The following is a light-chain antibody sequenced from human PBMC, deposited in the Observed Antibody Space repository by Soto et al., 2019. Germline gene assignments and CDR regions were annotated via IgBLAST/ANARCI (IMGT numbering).Light chain of an antibody. V-gene: IGKV1-5*03. J-gene: IGKJ2*02. CDR1: QSISSW. CDR2: KAS. CDR3: QQYNSYPCT. Sequence: DIQMTQSPSTLSASVGDRVTITCRASQSISSWLAWYQQRPGKAPKVLIYKASNLASGVPSRFSGSGSGTEFTLTISSLQPDDFATYYFQQYNSYPCTFGQGTKLEIK.